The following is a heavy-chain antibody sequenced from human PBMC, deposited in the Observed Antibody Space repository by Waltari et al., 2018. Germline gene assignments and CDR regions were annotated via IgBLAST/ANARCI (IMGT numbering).Heavy chain of an antibody. CDR1: GFTFSSYD. CDR2: IGTAGDT. CDR3: ARVLVDSPGWYFDL. V-gene: IGHV3-13*01. J-gene: IGHJ2*01. Sequence: EVQLVESGGGLVQPGGSLRLSCAASGFTFSSYDMHWVRQATGKGLEWVSAIGTAGDTYYPGSVKGRFTISRENAKNSLYLQMNSLRAGDTAVYYCARVLVDSPGWYFDLWGRDTLVTVSS. D-gene: IGHD6-6*01.